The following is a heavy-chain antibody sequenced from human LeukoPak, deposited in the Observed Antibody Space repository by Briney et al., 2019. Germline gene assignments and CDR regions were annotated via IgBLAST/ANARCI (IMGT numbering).Heavy chain of an antibody. CDR1: GYTFTTYD. V-gene: IGHV1-8*03. CDR2: MNPNSGNT. D-gene: IGHD5-24*01. Sequence: ASVTVSCKASGYTFTTYDINWVRQATGQGLEWMGWMNPNSGNTGYAQKFQGRVTITRNTSISTAYMELSSLRSEDTAVYYCATGGGGGRDGCQSFYYFDYWGQGTLVTVSS. CDR3: ATGGGGGRDGCQSFYYFDY. J-gene: IGHJ4*02.